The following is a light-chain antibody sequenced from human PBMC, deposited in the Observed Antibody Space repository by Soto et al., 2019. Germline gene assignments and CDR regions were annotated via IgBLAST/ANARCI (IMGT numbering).Light chain of an antibody. CDR2: KAS. Sequence: DIQMTQSPSTLSASVGDRVTITCRASQNIETWLAWYQQKPGKAPKLLIYKASNLESGVPSRFSGSGSGTEFTLSISSLQPDDFATYYCQQYYSYAFGQGTKVDIK. CDR1: QNIETW. J-gene: IGKJ2*01. V-gene: IGKV1-5*03. CDR3: QQYYSYA.